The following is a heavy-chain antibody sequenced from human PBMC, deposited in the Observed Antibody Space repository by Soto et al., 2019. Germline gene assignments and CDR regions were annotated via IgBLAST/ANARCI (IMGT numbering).Heavy chain of an antibody. J-gene: IGHJ6*02. Sequence: HGESLKISCKASGYIFTTYWIGWVRQMPGKGLEWMGIIYPGDSDTRYSPSFQGQVTISADKSISTAYLQWSSLKASDTAMYYCAGGGVRGVITRTRDYYGMDVWGQGTTVTVSS. CDR1: GYIFTTYW. CDR3: AGGGVRGVITRTRDYYGMDV. V-gene: IGHV5-51*01. CDR2: IYPGDSDT. D-gene: IGHD3-10*01.